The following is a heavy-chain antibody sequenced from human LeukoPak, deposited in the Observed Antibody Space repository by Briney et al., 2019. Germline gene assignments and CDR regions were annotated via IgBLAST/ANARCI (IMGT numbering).Heavy chain of an antibody. CDR2: ISSSSSYI. D-gene: IGHD4-17*01. V-gene: IGHV3-21*01. CDR1: GFTFSSYS. Sequence: GGSLRLSCAASGFTFSSYSMNWVRQAPGKGLEWVSSISSSSSYIYYADSVKGRFTISRDNAKNSLYLQMNSLRAEDTAVYYCARDGGPTVTTSGMDAWGQGTTVTVSS. J-gene: IGHJ6*02. CDR3: ARDGGPTVTTSGMDA.